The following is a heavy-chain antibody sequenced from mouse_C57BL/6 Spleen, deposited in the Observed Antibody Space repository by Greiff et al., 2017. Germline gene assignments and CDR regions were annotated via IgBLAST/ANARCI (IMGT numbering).Heavy chain of an antibody. D-gene: IGHD1-1*01. Sequence: QVQLQQSGPELVKPGASVKLSCKASGYTFTSYDINWVKQRPGQGLEWIGWIYPRDGSTKYNEKFKGKATLTVDTSSSTAYMELHSLASEDAAVDFCARLSTVVDFDYWGQGTTLTGSS. V-gene: IGHV1-85*01. CDR3: ARLSTVVDFDY. CDR2: IYPRDGST. J-gene: IGHJ2*01. CDR1: GYTFTSYD.